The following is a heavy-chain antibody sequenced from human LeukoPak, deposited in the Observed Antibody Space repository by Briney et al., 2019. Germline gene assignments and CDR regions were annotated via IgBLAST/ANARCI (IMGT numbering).Heavy chain of an antibody. CDR2: INPNSGGT. Sequence: ASVKVSCKASGYTFTGYYMHWVRQAPGQGLEWMGWINPNSGGTNYAQKFQGRVTISVDTSKNQFSLKLSSVTAADTAVYYCARHKGAAAGTGWFDPWGQGTLVTVSS. CDR1: GYTFTGYY. J-gene: IGHJ5*02. V-gene: IGHV1-2*02. D-gene: IGHD6-13*01. CDR3: ARHKGAAAGTGWFDP.